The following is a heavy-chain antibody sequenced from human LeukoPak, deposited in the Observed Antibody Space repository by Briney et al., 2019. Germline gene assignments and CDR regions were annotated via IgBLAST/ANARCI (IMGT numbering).Heavy chain of an antibody. CDR3: ARAYYYGSGSGRDWGYYYYMDV. V-gene: IGHV1-69*13. Sequence: ASVKVSCKASGGTFSSYAISWVRQAPGQGLEWMGGIIPIFGTANYAQKFQGRVTITADESTSTAYMELSSLRSEDTAVYYCARAYYYGSGSGRDWGYYYYMDVWGKGTTVTISS. CDR1: GGTFSSYA. D-gene: IGHD3-10*01. J-gene: IGHJ6*03. CDR2: IIPIFGTA.